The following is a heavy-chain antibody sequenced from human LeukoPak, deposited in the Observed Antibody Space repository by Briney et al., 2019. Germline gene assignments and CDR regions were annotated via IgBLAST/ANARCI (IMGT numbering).Heavy chain of an antibody. CDR3: ARVFHYDWYFDL. D-gene: IGHD4-17*01. CDR2: IYYSGST. V-gene: IGHV4-59*12. J-gene: IGHJ2*01. CDR1: GGSISSYY. Sequence: SETLSLTCTVSGGSISSYYWSWIRQPPGKGLEWIGYIYYSGSTNYNPSLKSRVTISVDTSKKQLSLKLSSVTAADTAVYYCARVFHYDWYFDLWGRGTLVTVSS.